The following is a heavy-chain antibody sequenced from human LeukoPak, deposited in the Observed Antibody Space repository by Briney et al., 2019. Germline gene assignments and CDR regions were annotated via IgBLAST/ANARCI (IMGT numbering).Heavy chain of an antibody. CDR2: ISSSSRYI. V-gene: IGHV3-21*01. CDR3: ARDFRPLGGWSDP. CDR1: GFTFSSYS. Sequence: PGGSLRLSCAASGFTFSSYSMNWVRQAPGKGVEWVSSISSSSRYIYYADSVEGRVTISRDKAKNSLCLEMNSLRAEDTAVYYCARDFRPLGGWSDPWGEGSLVTASS. J-gene: IGHJ5*02.